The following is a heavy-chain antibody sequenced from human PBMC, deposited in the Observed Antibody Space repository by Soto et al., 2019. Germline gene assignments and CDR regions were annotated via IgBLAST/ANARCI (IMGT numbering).Heavy chain of an antibody. CDR3: ARAPRRRGSGPFDP. V-gene: IGHV4-31*01. D-gene: IGHD3-10*01. CDR1: GDSITSGGYY. Sequence: QVQLQESGPGLVKPSQTLSLTCTVSGDSITSGGYYWTWIRQHPGKGLEWIGYIYYSGVTYYNPSHKRSLTISVDTSKNQLSLKLRSMTAPDTSVYFCARAPRRRGSGPFDPWGQGTLGTVSS. J-gene: IGHJ5*02. CDR2: IYYSGVT.